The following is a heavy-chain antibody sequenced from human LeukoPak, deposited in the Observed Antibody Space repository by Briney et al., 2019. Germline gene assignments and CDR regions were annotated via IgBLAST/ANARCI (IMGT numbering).Heavy chain of an antibody. CDR1: GYIFTNYG. Sequence: ASVKVSCKASGYIFTNYGITWVRQAPGQGLEWMGWISGYNGNTKYAQKLQGRVTMTTDTSTSTAYMELRSLRSDDTAVYYCARDRGYSSSWYGFGSYWGQGTLVTVSS. CDR2: ISGYNGNT. D-gene: IGHD6-13*01. CDR3: ARDRGYSSSWYGFGSY. J-gene: IGHJ4*02. V-gene: IGHV1-18*01.